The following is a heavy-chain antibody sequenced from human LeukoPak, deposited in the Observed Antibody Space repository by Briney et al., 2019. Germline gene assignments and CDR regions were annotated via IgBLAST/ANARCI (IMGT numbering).Heavy chain of an antibody. CDR2: MNPNSGNT. CDR1: GYTFTSHD. D-gene: IGHD1-1*01. V-gene: IGHV1-8*01. CDR3: ARGYSPYLKTTGNDY. Sequence: ASVMVSCKASGYTFTSHDINWVRQATGQGLEWMGWMNPNSGNTGYAQKFQGRVIMTGDTAINTAYMELHSLRSEDTAVYYCARGYSPYLKTTGNDYWGQGTLVTVSS. J-gene: IGHJ4*02.